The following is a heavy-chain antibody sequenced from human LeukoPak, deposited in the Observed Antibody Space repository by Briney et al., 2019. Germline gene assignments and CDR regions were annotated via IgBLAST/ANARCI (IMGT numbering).Heavy chain of an antibody. D-gene: IGHD1-26*01. CDR2: ISGSGGST. CDR1: GFTFSSYG. J-gene: IGHJ4*02. CDR3: AKDRGHSGSLDY. V-gene: IGHV3-23*01. Sequence: GGSLRLSCAASGFTFSSYGMSWVRQAPGKGLEWVSAISGSGGSTYYADSVKGRFTISRDNSKNTLYLQMNSLRAEDTAVYYCAKDRGHSGSLDYWGQGTLVTVSS.